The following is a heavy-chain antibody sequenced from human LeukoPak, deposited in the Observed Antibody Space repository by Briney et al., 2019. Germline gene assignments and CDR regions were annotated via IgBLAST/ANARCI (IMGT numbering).Heavy chain of an antibody. D-gene: IGHD6-6*01. Sequence: GRSLRLSCAASGFTFDDYAMHWVRQAPGKGLEWVSGISWNSGSIGYADSVKGRFTISRDNAKNSLYLQMNSLRAEDMALYYCAKALYSSSYDDAFDIWGQGTMVTVSS. CDR1: GFTFDDYA. CDR2: ISWNSGSI. CDR3: AKALYSSSYDDAFDI. J-gene: IGHJ3*02. V-gene: IGHV3-9*03.